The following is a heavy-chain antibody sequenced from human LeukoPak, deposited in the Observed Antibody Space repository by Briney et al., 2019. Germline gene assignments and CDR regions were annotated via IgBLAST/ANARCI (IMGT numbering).Heavy chain of an antibody. CDR2: ISYDGNNK. CDR1: GFTFDDYA. V-gene: IGHV3-30*01. D-gene: IGHD3-10*01. Sequence: RSGGSLRLSCAASGFTFDDYAMHWVRQAPGKGLEWVALISYDGNNKFYADSVKGRFTISRDNSRNTLYLQMNSLSGEDAAVYSCARGGIPTGPYYYFYYIDVWGKGTAVTVSS. J-gene: IGHJ6*03. CDR3: ARGGIPTGPYYYFYYIDV.